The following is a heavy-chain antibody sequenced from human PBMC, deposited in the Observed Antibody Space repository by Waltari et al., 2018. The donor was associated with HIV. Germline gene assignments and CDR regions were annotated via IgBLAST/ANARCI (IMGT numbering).Heavy chain of an antibody. J-gene: IGHJ4*02. D-gene: IGHD4-17*01. Sequence: EVQLVESGGDSIQPGRSLRLSCVVSGFNVNDYDMYWVRQAPGKGLEWVSGISWNSVSIGYADSVKGRFTISRDNARNSLFLQMDSLRVEDTALYYCTRDKSTVTTGSFEHWGQGTPVTVSS. CDR3: TRDKSTVTTGSFEH. CDR2: ISWNSVSI. CDR1: GFNVNDYD. V-gene: IGHV3-9*01.